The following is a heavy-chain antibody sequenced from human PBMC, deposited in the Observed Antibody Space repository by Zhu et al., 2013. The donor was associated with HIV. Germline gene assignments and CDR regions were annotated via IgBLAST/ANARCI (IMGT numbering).Heavy chain of an antibody. CDR3: ARDPLHSSSRNY. D-gene: IGHD6-6*01. CDR2: IIPILGIA. Sequence: QVQLVQSGAEVKKPGSSVKVSCKASGGTFSSYTISWVRQAPGQGLEWMGRIIPILGIANYAQKFQGRVTITADKSTSTAYMELSSLRSEDTAVYYCARDPLHSSSRNYWGQGTLVTVSS. V-gene: IGHV1-69*08. CDR1: GGTFSSYT. J-gene: IGHJ4*02.